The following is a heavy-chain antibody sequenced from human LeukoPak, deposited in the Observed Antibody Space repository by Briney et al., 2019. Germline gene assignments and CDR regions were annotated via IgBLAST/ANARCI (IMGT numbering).Heavy chain of an antibody. D-gene: IGHD3-10*01. CDR3: ARTRLETDEFYFDY. Sequence: VKPSETLSLTCPVSGVSISSYYWSWIRPPPGKGLEWIGYIYYSGSTNYNPSLKSRVTISVDTSKNQFSLKLSSVTAADTAVYYCARTRLETDEFYFDYWGQGTLVTVSS. V-gene: IGHV4-59*01. CDR1: GVSISSYY. J-gene: IGHJ4*02. CDR2: IYYSGST.